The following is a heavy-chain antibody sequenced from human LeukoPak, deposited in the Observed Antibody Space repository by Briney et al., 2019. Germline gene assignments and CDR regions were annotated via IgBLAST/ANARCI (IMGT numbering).Heavy chain of an antibody. Sequence: SETLSLTCTVSGGSISSGDYYWSWIRQPPGKGLEWIGYIYYSGGTYYNPSLKSRVTISVDTSKNQFSLKLSSVTAADTAVYYCARVPAAPRLYMDVWGQGTTVIVSS. J-gene: IGHJ6*02. D-gene: IGHD2-2*01. CDR2: IYYSGGT. CDR1: GGSISSGDYY. V-gene: IGHV4-30-4*02. CDR3: ARVPAAPRLYMDV.